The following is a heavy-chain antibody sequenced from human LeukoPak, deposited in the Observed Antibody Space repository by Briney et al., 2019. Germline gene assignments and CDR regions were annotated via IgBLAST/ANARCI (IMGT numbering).Heavy chain of an antibody. V-gene: IGHV4-59*01. D-gene: IGHD6-19*01. CDR1: GGSISSYY. CDR3: AREWMVPDWFDP. CDR2: IYYSGST. Sequence: SETLSLTCTVSGGSISSYYWSWIRQPPGKGLEWIGYIYYSGSTNYNPSLKSRVTISVDTSKNQFSLKLSPVTAADTAVYYCAREWMVPDWFDPWGQGTLVTVSS. J-gene: IGHJ5*02.